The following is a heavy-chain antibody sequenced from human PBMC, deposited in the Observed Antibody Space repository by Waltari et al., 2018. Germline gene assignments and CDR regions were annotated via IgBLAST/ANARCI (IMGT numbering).Heavy chain of an antibody. Sequence: EGQLVESGGGLVQPGGSMKLSCAASGFTFSSCWMNWGRQVPGQGLVWVSRINSDGSDTSYADAVRGRFTVSRDNAKNMAYLQMNSLRAEDTAIYYCTRDSPSWIWGQGTMVSVSS. V-gene: IGHV3-74*01. CDR3: TRDSPSWI. J-gene: IGHJ3*02. CDR1: GFTFSSCW. CDR2: INSDGSDT.